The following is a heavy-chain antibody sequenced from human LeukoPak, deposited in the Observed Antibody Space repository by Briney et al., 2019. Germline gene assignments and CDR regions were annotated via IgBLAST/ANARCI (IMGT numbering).Heavy chain of an antibody. CDR1: GFTFSSYG. Sequence: GGSLRLSCAASGFTFSSYGMSWVRQAPGKGLEWVSAISGSGGSTYYADSVKGRFTISRDNSKNTLYLQMNSLRAEDTAVYYCAKDFFLWFGVFDYWGQGTLVTVSS. CDR3: AKDFFLWFGVFDY. CDR2: ISGSGGST. D-gene: IGHD3-10*01. J-gene: IGHJ4*02. V-gene: IGHV3-23*01.